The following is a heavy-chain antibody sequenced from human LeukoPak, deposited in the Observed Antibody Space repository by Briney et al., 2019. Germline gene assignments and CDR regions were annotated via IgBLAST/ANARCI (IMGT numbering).Heavy chain of an antibody. D-gene: IGHD6-19*01. CDR1: GFTFSSYA. CDR3: AKDHRSSGWPYYFDD. J-gene: IGHJ4*02. CDR2: ISGSGGST. Sequence: GGSLRLSCAASGFTFSSYAMSWVRQAPGKGLEWVSAISGSGGSTYYADSVKGRFTISRDNSKNTLYLQMNSLRAEDTAVYYCAKDHRSSGWPYYFDDWGQGTLVTVSS. V-gene: IGHV3-23*01.